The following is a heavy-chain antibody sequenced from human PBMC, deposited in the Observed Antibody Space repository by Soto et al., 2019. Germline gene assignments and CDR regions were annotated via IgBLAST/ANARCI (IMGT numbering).Heavy chain of an antibody. J-gene: IGHJ3*02. V-gene: IGHV4-4*07. CDR2: ISSNGDT. Sequence: QVQLQESGPGLVKPSETLSLTCTISGGSINSNFLTWIRQPAGKGLEWIGRISSNGDTNYNPSLRGRVSMSLDTSKNHFSLKLSSVTAADTAVYYCAREGGKQLTSDAFDIWGQGTMVTVSS. CDR3: AREGGKQLTSDAFDI. CDR1: GGSINSNF. D-gene: IGHD6-6*01.